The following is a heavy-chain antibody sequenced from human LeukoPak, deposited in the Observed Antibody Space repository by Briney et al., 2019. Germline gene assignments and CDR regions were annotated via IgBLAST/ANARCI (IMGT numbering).Heavy chain of an antibody. CDR1: GASISSYY. CDR3: ARGRQQLATFYYYYYMDV. J-gene: IGHJ6*03. CDR2: IYYSGST. V-gene: IGHV4-59*08. D-gene: IGHD6-13*01. Sequence: PSETLSLTCSVSGASISSYYWTWIRQPPGKGLEWIGYIYYSGSTNYNPSLKSRVTISVDTSKNQFSLKLSSVTAADTAVYYCARGRQQLATFYYYYYMDVWGKGTTVTVSS.